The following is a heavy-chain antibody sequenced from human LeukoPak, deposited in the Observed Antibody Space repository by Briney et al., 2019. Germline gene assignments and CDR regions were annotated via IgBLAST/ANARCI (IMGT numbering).Heavy chain of an antibody. CDR2: INPSRST. CDR1: GGSFSGYY. J-gene: IGHJ4*02. V-gene: IGHV4-34*01. CDR3: ARVAVARSGYFDY. D-gene: IGHD2-15*01. Sequence: SETLSLTCAVSGGSFSGYYMSWIRQPPGKGLEWIGEINPSRSTNSNASLKRRITISVDTSMNQFYLKPSSVTAAETAVYYCARVAVARSGYFDYWGQGTLVTVSS.